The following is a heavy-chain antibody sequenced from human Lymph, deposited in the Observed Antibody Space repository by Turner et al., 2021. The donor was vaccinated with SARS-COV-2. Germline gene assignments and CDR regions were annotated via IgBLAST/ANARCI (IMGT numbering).Heavy chain of an antibody. J-gene: IGHJ4*02. CDR3: ARGPPDFPYYFDY. V-gene: IGHV3-21*01. CDR2: ITFTSSYI. Sequence: EVQLVESGGGLVKPGGSLRLSCAASGFTFSSYSMNWVRQAPGKGRELVSSITFTSSYIYYADSVKGRFTISRDNAKNSLYLQMNSLRAEDTAVYYCARGPPDFPYYFDYWGQGTLVTVSS. D-gene: IGHD2-21*02. CDR1: GFTFSSYS.